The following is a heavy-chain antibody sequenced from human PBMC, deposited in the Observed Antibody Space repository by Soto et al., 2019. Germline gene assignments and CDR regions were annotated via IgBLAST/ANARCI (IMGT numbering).Heavy chain of an antibody. CDR1: GFTFSSYA. D-gene: IGHD6-19*01. Sequence: QVQLVESGGGVVQPGRSLRLSCAASGFTFSSYAMHWVRQAPGKGLEWVAVISYGGSNKYYADSVKGRFTISRDNSKNTLYLQMNSLRAEDTAVYYCARSLYSSGWTGFDYWGQGTLVTVSS. CDR2: ISYGGSNK. V-gene: IGHV3-30-3*01. CDR3: ARSLYSSGWTGFDY. J-gene: IGHJ4*02.